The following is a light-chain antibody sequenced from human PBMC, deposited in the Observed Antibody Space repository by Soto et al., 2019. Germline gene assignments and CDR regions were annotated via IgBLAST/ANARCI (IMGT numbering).Light chain of an antibody. J-gene: IGLJ1*01. CDR3: GSWDSSLSAYV. V-gene: IGLV1-51*01. CDR2: DDN. CDR1: SSNIGGNS. Sequence: QSVLAQPPSVPAAPGQKVTISCSVSSSNIGGNSVSWYQQLPGTAPKLLIYDDNKRPSGIPDRFSGSKSGTSATLGITGFQTGDEADYYCGSWDSSLSAYVFGTGTKVTLL.